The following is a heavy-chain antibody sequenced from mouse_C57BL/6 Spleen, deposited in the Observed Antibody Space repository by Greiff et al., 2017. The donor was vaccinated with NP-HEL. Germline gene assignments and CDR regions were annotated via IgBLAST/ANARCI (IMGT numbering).Heavy chain of an antibody. CDR1: GYTFTDYE. V-gene: IGHV1-15*01. D-gene: IGHD1-1*01. CDR2: IDPETGGT. CDR3: TGYYYGSSWVFDY. J-gene: IGHJ2*01. Sequence: QVQLKESGAELVRPGASVTLSCKASGYTFTDYEMHWVKQTPVHGLEWIGAIDPETGGTTYNQKFKGKAILTADKSSSTAYMELRSLTSEDSAVYYCTGYYYGSSWVFDYWGQGTTLTVSS.